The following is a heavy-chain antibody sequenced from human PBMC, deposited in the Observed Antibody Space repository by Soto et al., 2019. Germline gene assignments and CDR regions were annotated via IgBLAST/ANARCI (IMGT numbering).Heavy chain of an antibody. CDR3: ARGYYDSNGKSNIFDI. V-gene: IGHV4-59*01. Sequence: SETLSLTCTVSGASISSSYWSWIRQSPGKGLKWIGYVHYSGNTKYNPSLKSRGTISVDTSKNQFSLKLSSVTAAVTAVYYCARGYYDSNGKSNIFDIWGQGIMVTVSS. D-gene: IGHD3-22*01. CDR2: VHYSGNT. CDR1: GASISSSY. J-gene: IGHJ3*02.